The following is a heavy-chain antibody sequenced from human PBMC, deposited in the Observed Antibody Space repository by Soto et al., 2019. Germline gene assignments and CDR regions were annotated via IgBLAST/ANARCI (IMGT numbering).Heavy chain of an antibody. CDR1: GGSISSYY. J-gene: IGHJ4*02. D-gene: IGHD2-15*01. CDR3: ARLRGNCSGASWYPDY. V-gene: IGHV4-59*01. Sequence: SETLSLTCTVSGGSISSYYWTWIRQPPGKGLEWIGYIYSSGSTNYNPSLTSRLTISVDTPNNQFSLKLSSVTAADTAVYYCARLRGNCSGASWYPDYWGQGTLVTVSS. CDR2: IYSSGST.